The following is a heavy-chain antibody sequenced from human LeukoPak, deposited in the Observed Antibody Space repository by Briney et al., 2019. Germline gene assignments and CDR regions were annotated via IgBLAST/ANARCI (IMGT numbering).Heavy chain of an antibody. D-gene: IGHD6-19*01. V-gene: IGHV3-21*01. CDR2: ISSSSSYI. CDR3: AREPQIIAVALGWFDP. Sequence: GGSLRLSCAASGFTFSSYSMNWVRQAPGKGLEWVSSISSSSSYIYYADSVKGRFTISRDNAKNSLYLQMNSLRAEDTAVYYCAREPQIIAVALGWFDPWGQGTLVTVSS. J-gene: IGHJ5*02. CDR1: GFTFSSYS.